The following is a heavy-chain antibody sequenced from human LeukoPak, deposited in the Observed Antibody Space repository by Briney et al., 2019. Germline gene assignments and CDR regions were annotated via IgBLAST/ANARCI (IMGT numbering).Heavy chain of an antibody. CDR2: TDYSGST. J-gene: IGHJ5*02. CDR3: ARGRPWFDP. Sequence: SETLSLTCTVSGGSISSSVYYWGWIRQPPGKGLEWIGSTDYSGSTYYNPSLKSRVTISVDTSKNQFSLKLSSVTAADTAVYYCARGRPWFDPWGQGTLVTVSS. V-gene: IGHV4-39*07. CDR1: GGSISSSVYY.